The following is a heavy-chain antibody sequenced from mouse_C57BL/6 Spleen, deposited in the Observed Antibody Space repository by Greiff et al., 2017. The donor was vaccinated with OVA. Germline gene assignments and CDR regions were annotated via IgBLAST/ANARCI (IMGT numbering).Heavy chain of an antibody. CDR1: GFTFSDYY. Sequence: DVKLQESEGGLVQPGSSMKLSCTASGFTFSDYYMAWVRQVPEKGLEWVANINYDGSSTYYLDSLKSRFIISRDNAKNILYLQMSSLKSEDTATYYCARDLRYFDVWGTGTTVTVSS. V-gene: IGHV5-16*01. CDR3: ARDLRYFDV. CDR2: INYDGSST. J-gene: IGHJ1*03.